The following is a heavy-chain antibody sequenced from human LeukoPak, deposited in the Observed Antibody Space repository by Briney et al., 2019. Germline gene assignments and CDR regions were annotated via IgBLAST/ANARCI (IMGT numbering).Heavy chain of an antibody. V-gene: IGHV4-39*01. D-gene: IGHD6-13*01. CDR3: ARTGYSSSWYVTLFDY. J-gene: IGHJ4*02. CDR1: GGSISSSSYY. Sequence: SETLSLTCTVSGGSISSSSYYWGWIRQPPWKGLEWIGSIYYSGSTYCNPSLKSRVTISVDTSKNQFSLKLSSVTAADTAVYYCARTGYSSSWYVTLFDYWGQGTLVTVSS. CDR2: IYYSGST.